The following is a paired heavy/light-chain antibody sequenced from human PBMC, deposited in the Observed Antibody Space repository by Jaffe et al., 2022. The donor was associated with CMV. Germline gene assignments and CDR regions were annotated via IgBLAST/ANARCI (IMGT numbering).Light chain of an antibody. CDR2: KAS. V-gene: IGKV1-5*03. CDR1: QSISSW. J-gene: IGKJ2*01. Sequence: DIHMTQSPSTLSASVGDRVTITCRASQSISSWLAWYQQKPEKAPKLLIYKASYLQSGVPSRFSGSGSGTEFTLTISSLQPDDFATYYCQQYNSYMYTFGQGTKLEIK. CDR3: QQYNSYMYT.
Heavy chain of an antibody. CDR1: GFTFSAYG. D-gene: IGHD5-12*01. J-gene: IGHJ4*02. CDR3: ARDREDSAYGSPKSLAY. CDR2: IWNDGNKK. V-gene: IGHV3-33*01. Sequence: QVQLVESGGGVVQPGKSLRLSCAASGFTFSAYGMHWVRQAPGNGLEWVAVIWNDGNKKYYVDSVKGRFTISRDNSENTLYLQLNSLRTEDTAVYHCARDREDSAYGSPKSLAYWGQGTLVTVSS.